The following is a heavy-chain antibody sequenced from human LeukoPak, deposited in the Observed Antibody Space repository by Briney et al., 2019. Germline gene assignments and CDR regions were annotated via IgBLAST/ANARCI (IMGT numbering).Heavy chain of an antibody. CDR2: ISGNGGGT. Sequence: PGGSLRLSCAASGFSFSSYLISWVRQAPGKGLEWVSTISGNGGGTYYADSVKGRFTISRDNSKNTLYLQMNSLRAEDTAVYYCASSRGSSWEYFDYWGQGTLVTVSS. J-gene: IGHJ4*02. CDR1: GFSFSSYL. V-gene: IGHV3-23*01. D-gene: IGHD6-13*01. CDR3: ASSRGSSWEYFDY.